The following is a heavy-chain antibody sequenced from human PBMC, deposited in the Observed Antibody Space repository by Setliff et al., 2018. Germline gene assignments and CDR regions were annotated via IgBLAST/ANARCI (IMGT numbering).Heavy chain of an antibody. V-gene: IGHV3-15*07. CDR3: TTDRAGCYGTTCFNAFEI. CDR2: IKSKTDGGSI. Sequence: GESLKISCAVSGFTFSYAWMHWVRQAPGKGLEWVGRIKSKTDGGSIDYAAPVKDRFTISRDDSKATLYLYMDSLKTEDTAVYYCTTDRAGCYGTTCFNAFEIWGHGTMVTVS. CDR1: GFTFSYAW. J-gene: IGHJ3*02. D-gene: IGHD2-2*01.